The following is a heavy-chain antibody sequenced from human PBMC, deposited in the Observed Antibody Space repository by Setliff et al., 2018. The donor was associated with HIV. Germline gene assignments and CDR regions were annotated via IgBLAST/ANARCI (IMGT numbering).Heavy chain of an antibody. J-gene: IGHJ4*02. CDR3: ARDSALHGSDY. CDR1: GLTFDDYG. D-gene: IGHD4-4*01. CDR2: INWNGGST. Sequence: GGSLRLSCAAPGLTFDDYGMSWVRQAPGKGLEWVSGINWNGGSTGYADSVKGRFTISRDNAKNSLYLQMNSLRAEDTALYYCARDSALHGSDYWGQGTLVTVSS. V-gene: IGHV3-20*04.